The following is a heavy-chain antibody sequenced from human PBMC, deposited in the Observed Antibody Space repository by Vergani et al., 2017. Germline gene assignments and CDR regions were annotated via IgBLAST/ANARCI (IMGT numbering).Heavy chain of an antibody. V-gene: IGHV5-51*01. CDR1: GYSFTSYW. CDR2: IYPGDSDT. J-gene: IGHJ4*02. D-gene: IGHD3-10*01. CDR3: ARQYGSGSXYHIGSPLNSPFDY. Sequence: EVQLVQSGAEVKKPGESLKISCKGSGYSFTSYWIGWVRQMPGKGLEWMGIIYPGDSDTRYSPSFQGQVTISADKSISTAYLQWSSLKASDTAMYYCARQYGSGSXYHIGSPLNSPFDYWGQGTLVTVSS.